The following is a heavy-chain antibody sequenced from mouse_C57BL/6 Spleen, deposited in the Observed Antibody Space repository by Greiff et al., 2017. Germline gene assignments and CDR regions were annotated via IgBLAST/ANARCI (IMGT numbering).Heavy chain of an antibody. J-gene: IGHJ4*01. Sequence: EVKLVESGGGLVKPGGSLKLSCAASGFTFSDYGMHWVRQAPEKGLGWVAYISSGSSTIYYADTVKGRFTISRDNAKNTLFLQMTSLRSEDTAMYYCARQGSRRAMDYWGQGTSVTVSS. D-gene: IGHD1-1*01. CDR3: ARQGSRRAMDY. V-gene: IGHV5-17*01. CDR1: GFTFSDYG. CDR2: ISSGSSTI.